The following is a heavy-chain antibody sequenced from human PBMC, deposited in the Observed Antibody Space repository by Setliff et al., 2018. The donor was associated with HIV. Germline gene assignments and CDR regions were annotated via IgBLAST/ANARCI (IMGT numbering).Heavy chain of an antibody. CDR2: IYYSGST. D-gene: IGHD5-18*01. CDR1: GGSISSYY. J-gene: IGHJ6*03. CDR3: AREIQFSATTYYYYYMDG. Sequence: SETLSLTCTVSGGSISSYYWSWVRQPPGKGLEWIGYIYYSGSTNYNPSLKSRVTISVDTSKHQFSLKVNSVTAADTAVYYCAREIQFSATTYYYYYMDGWGRVTTVTVSS. V-gene: IGHV4-59*12.